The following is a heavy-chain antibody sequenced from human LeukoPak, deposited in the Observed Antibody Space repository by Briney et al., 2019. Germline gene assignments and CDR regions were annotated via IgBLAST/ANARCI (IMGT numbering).Heavy chain of an antibody. CDR1: GFTFSSDE. V-gene: IGHV3-48*03. D-gene: IGHD3-22*01. Sequence: GGSLRLSCLASGFTFSSDEMNWVRQAPGKGLEWVSYISTSGTTTYYADSVKGRFTISRDNSKNTLYLQMNTLRAEDTAVYYCARDIGSNYYDSSGSDYWGQGTLVTVSS. CDR3: ARDIGSNYYDSSGSDY. CDR2: ISTSGTTT. J-gene: IGHJ4*02.